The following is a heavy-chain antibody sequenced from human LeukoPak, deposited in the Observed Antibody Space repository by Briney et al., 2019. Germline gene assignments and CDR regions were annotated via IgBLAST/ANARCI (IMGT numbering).Heavy chain of an antibody. CDR1: GYTFTNYG. V-gene: IGHV1-18*01. CDR3: ARDPHEFSSGWSHFDY. D-gene: IGHD6-19*01. Sequence: ASVKVSCKASGYTFTNYGISWVRQAPGQGLEWMGWTNTYNGNTNYAQKLRGRVTMTTDTSTSTAYMELRSLRSDDTAVYYCARDPHEFSSGWSHFDYWGQGTLVTVSS. J-gene: IGHJ4*02. CDR2: TNTYNGNT.